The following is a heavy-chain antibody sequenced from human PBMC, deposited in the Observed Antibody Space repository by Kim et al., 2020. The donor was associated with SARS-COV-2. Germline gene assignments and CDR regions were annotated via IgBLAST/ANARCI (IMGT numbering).Heavy chain of an antibody. CDR3: ASPADPKEGDAFNI. J-gene: IGHJ3*02. CDR2: IYYSGST. CDR1: GVSISRNGFY. Sequence: SETLSLTCSVSGVSISRNGFYWGWIRQPPGKGLEWIGNIYYSGSTYYNPSLKTRVTIYIDTSKNQFSLKLNSVTAADTNVYYCASPADPKEGDAFNIWGQGPMGSVSS. V-gene: IGHV4-39*01.